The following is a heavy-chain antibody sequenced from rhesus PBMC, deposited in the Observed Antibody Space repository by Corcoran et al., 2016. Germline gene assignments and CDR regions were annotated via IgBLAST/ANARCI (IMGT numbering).Heavy chain of an antibody. V-gene: IGHV4S11*01. Sequence: QVQLQESGPGLVKPLETMSLTCAVSGGAISSNYRSWIRQPPGKGLEWIGYIYGSGSSTNYNPSLESRVTLSGDTSKNQFSLKVSSVTAADTAVYYCARGPGSSDYWGQGVLVTVSS. CDR3: ARGPGSSDY. D-gene: IGHD6-25*01. CDR2: IYGSGSST. CDR1: GGAISSNY. J-gene: IGHJ4*01.